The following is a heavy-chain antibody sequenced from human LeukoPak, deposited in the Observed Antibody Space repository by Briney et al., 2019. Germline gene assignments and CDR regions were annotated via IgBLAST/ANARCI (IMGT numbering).Heavy chain of an antibody. D-gene: IGHD3-10*01. CDR3: ARAYYYGSGSYPDS. V-gene: IGHV3-48*04. CDR2: ILHNSATI. J-gene: IGHJ5*01. Sequence: PGGSLRLSCAASGFTFSSFSMNWVRQAPGKGQEWLSYILHNSATIYYANSVKGRFTISRDNAKNTLYLQMNSLRAEDTAVYYCARAYYYGSGSYPDSWGQGTLVTVSS. CDR1: GFTFSSFS.